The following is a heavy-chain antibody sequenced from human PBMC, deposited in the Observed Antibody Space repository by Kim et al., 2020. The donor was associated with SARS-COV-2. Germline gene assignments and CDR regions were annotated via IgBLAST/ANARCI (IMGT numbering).Heavy chain of an antibody. J-gene: IGHJ4*02. CDR3: ARDGITGELLN. D-gene: IGHD1-26*01. V-gene: IGHV3-21*01. CDR1: GFTFSSYS. CDR2: ISSSSSYI. Sequence: GGSLRLSCAASGFTFSSYSMNWVRQAPVKGLEWVSSISSSSSYIYYADSVKGRFTISRDNAKNSLYLQMNSLRAEDTAVYYCARDGITGELLNWGQGTLVTVSS.